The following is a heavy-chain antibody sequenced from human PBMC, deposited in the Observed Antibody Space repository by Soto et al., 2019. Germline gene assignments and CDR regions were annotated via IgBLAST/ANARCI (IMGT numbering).Heavy chain of an antibody. Sequence: QITLKESGPTLVTPTQTLTLTCTFSGFSLSTSGVGVGWIRQPPGKALEWLALIYWDDAKGYSPSLKSRLAISKEAAEIQVVLTLTNMDPVDTATYYCAHVGYCISFSCSNWFDPWGQGTLVSVSS. CDR1: GFSLSTSGVG. V-gene: IGHV2-5*02. CDR2: IYWDDAK. CDR3: AHVGYCISFSCSNWFDP. D-gene: IGHD2-2*01. J-gene: IGHJ5*02.